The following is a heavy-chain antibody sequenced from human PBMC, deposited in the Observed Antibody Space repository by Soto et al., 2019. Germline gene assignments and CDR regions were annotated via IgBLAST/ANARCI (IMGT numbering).Heavy chain of an antibody. CDR2: LSFDGTYK. V-gene: IGHV3-30*03. CDR1: GFTFRSHV. Sequence: GGSLRLSCAASGFTFRSHVMHWVRQAPGKGLEWVAALSFDGTYKYYAESVKGRFTISRDNSKNTLFLQMDSLRAEDTAVFYCAIDIVLAKPPYHPRGEEGYGMDVWGQGTTVTVSS. D-gene: IGHD3-16*01. J-gene: IGHJ6*02. CDR3: AIDIVLAKPPYHPRGEEGYGMDV.